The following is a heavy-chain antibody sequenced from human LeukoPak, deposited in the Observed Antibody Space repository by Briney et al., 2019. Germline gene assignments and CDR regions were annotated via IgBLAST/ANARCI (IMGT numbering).Heavy chain of an antibody. CDR3: ARAFVDIGMDV. CDR1: GYSISSSNW. D-gene: IGHD5-12*01. Sequence: SDTLSLTCAVSGYSISSSNWWGWIRPPPGKGLEWIGYIYYSGSTYYNPSLKSRVTMSVDTSKNQFSLKLSSVTAADTAVYYCARAFVDIGMDVWGQGTTVTVSS. J-gene: IGHJ6*02. CDR2: IYYSGST. V-gene: IGHV4-28*03.